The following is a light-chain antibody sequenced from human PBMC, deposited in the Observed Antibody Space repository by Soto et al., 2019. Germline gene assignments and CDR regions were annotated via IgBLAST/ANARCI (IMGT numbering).Light chain of an antibody. CDR1: QGIRSY. CDR3: QQYNSYSWT. J-gene: IGKJ1*01. CDR2: DAS. Sequence: AIRMTQSPSSFSASTGDRVTITCRASQGIRSYLAWYQQKPGKAPKLLIYDASSLESGVPSRFSGSGSGTEFTLTISSLQPDDFATYYCQQYNSYSWTFGQGTKVDI. V-gene: IGKV1-8*01.